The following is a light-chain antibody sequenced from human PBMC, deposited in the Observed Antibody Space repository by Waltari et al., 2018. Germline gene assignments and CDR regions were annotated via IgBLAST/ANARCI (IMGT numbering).Light chain of an antibody. CDR2: KND. Sequence: QSVLTQPPSASGTPGQRVTIPCSGGATNIGVNFVYWYLQLPGTAPKLLLYKNDQRPSGVPDRISGSKSGTSASLVISGLRSEDEADYYCAAWDDRLYTVMFGGGTKLTVL. CDR1: ATNIGVNF. J-gene: IGLJ3*02. CDR3: AAWDDRLYTVM. V-gene: IGLV1-47*01.